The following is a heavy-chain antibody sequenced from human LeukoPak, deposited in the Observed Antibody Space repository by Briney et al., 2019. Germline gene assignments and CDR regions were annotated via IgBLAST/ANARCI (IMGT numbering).Heavy chain of an antibody. CDR1: GFTFSSYS. CDR3: ASLDPAIAAAGTEAFGY. J-gene: IGHJ4*02. D-gene: IGHD6-13*01. CDR2: ISSSSSYI. V-gene: IGHV3-21*01. Sequence: PGGSLRLSCAASGFTFSSYSMNWVRQAPGKGLEWVSSISSSSSYIYYADSVKGRFTISRDNAKNSLYLQMNSLRAEDTAVYYCASLDPAIAAAGTEAFGYWGQGTLVTVSS.